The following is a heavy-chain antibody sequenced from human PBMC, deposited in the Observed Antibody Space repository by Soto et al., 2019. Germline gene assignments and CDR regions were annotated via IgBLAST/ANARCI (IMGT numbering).Heavy chain of an antibody. Sequence: EVQLVESGGGLVQPGESLRLSCAASGFTFSNYWKHWVRQAPGKGLVWVSRIDSDGSRITYADFVKGRFTISRDNAKNTVYLHMNILTAEDTAVYYCVRTSLVVAVATREDFWGQGTLVTVSS. CDR1: GFTFSNYW. CDR3: VRTSLVVAVATREDF. D-gene: IGHD2-15*01. CDR2: IDSDGSRI. V-gene: IGHV3-74*01. J-gene: IGHJ4*02.